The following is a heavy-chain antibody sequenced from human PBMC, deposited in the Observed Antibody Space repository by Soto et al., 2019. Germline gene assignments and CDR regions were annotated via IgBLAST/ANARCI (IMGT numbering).Heavy chain of an antibody. V-gene: IGHV4-31*03. CDR1: GGSISSGGYY. CDR2: IYYSGST. Sequence: QVQLQESGPGLVKPSQTLSLTCTVSGGSISSGGYYWSWIRQHPGKGLEWIGYIYYSGSTYYNPSLKRRVTISVDTSKNHFSLKLTSVTAADTAVYYCARYNNSASHAFDIWGQGTMVTVSS. CDR3: ARYNNSASHAFDI. D-gene: IGHD3-22*01. J-gene: IGHJ3*02.